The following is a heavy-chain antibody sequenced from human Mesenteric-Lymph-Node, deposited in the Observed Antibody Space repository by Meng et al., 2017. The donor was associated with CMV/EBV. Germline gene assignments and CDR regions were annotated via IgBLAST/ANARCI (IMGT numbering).Heavy chain of an antibody. D-gene: IGHD5-18*01. CDR1: GFTFSSYA. J-gene: IGHJ6*02. V-gene: IGHV3-30-3*01. CDR2: ISYDGSNK. Sequence: GESLKISCAASGFTFSSYAMHWVRQAPGKGLEWVAVISYDGSNKYYADSVKGRFTISRDNSKNTLYLQMNSLRAEDTAVYYCARDQITAMVTVLEVYYYYGMDVWGQGTTVTVSS. CDR3: ARDQITAMVTVLEVYYYYGMDV.